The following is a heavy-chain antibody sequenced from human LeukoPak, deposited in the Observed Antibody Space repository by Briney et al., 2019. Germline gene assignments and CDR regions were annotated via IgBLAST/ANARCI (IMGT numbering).Heavy chain of an antibody. J-gene: IGHJ6*03. V-gene: IGHV1-18*01. CDR2: ISAYNGNT. Sequence: GASVKVSCKASGYTFTSYSISWVRQAPGQGLEWMGWISAYNGNTNYAQKLQGRVTMTTDTSTSTAYMELRSLRSDDTAVYYCARAYCSGGSCYSFYYYYYMDVWGKGTTVTVSS. CDR3: ARAYCSGGSCYSFYYYYYMDV. CDR1: GYTFTSYS. D-gene: IGHD2-15*01.